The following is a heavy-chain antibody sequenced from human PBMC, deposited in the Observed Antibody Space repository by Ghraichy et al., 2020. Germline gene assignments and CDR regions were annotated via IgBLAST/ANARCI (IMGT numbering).Heavy chain of an antibody. D-gene: IGHD3-3*01. CDR1: GDSLNNYY. CDR2: IYHNGRT. CDR3: ARDQEWRAISSGFDP. V-gene: IGHV4-59*01. Sequence: SQTLSLTCTVSGDSLNNYYWSWIRQPPGKGLEWIGSIYHNGRTKYNPSLKSRVTMSVDTSKNQFSLSLTSVTAADTAVFYCARDQEWRAISSGFDPWGQGPLVSVSP. J-gene: IGHJ5*02.